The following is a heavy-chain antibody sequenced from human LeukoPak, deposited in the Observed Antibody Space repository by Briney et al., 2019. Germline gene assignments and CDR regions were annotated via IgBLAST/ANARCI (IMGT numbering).Heavy chain of an antibody. J-gene: IGHJ4*02. CDR2: ISGSGGST. Sequence: PGGSLRLSCAASGFTFSSYAMSWARQAPGKGLEWVSAISGSGGSTYYADSVKGRFTISRDNSKNTLYLQMNSLRAEDTAVYYCAKVVDYYDSSGYHSFDYWGQGTLVTVSS. CDR3: AKVVDYYDSSGYHSFDY. D-gene: IGHD3-22*01. CDR1: GFTFSSYA. V-gene: IGHV3-23*01.